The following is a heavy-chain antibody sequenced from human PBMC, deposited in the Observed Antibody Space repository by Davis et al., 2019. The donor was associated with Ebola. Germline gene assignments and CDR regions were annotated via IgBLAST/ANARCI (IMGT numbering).Heavy chain of an antibody. Sequence: PGGSLRLSCAAAGFTFSNYVLNWVRQAPGKGLEWVSAISGSGGRTYYADSVKGRFTISRDNSNNALYLQMDSLRVEDTAIYWCARDLATGGYALFYFDFWGQGTLVTVSS. J-gene: IGHJ4*02. CDR1: GFTFSNYV. V-gene: IGHV3-23*01. CDR3: ARDLATGGYALFYFDF. D-gene: IGHD3-16*01. CDR2: ISGSGGRT.